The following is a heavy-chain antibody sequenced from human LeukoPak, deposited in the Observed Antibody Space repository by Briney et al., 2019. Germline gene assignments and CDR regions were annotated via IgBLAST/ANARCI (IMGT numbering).Heavy chain of an antibody. V-gene: IGHV3-74*01. D-gene: IGHD1-26*01. CDR1: GFTFNLYA. J-gene: IGHJ4*02. Sequence: GGSLRLSCSASGFTFNLYAMHWVRQAPGKGLVWVSLLNSDGTSTFYADSVRGRFTISRDNAKNTLYLQMNSLRAEDTAVYYCARKGSGNYYVDYWGQGTLVTVSS. CDR2: LNSDGTST. CDR3: ARKGSGNYYVDY.